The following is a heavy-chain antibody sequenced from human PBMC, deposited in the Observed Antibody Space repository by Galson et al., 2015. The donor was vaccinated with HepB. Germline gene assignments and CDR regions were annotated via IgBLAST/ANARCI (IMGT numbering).Heavy chain of an antibody. CDR2: INAGNGNT. CDR3: ARDRLDSSGYKVRDFDY. V-gene: IGHV1-3*01. Sequence: SVKVSCKASGYTFTSYAMHWVRQAPGQRLEWMGWINAGNGNTKYSQKSQGRVTITRDTSASTAYMELSSLRSEDTAVYYCARDRLDSSGYKVRDFDYWGQGTLVTVSS. J-gene: IGHJ4*02. CDR1: GYTFTSYA. D-gene: IGHD3-22*01.